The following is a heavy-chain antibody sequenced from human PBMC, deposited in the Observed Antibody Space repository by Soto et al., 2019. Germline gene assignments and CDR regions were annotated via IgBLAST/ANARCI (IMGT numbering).Heavy chain of an antibody. V-gene: IGHV4-59*08. J-gene: IGHJ4*02. CDR3: ARHGGQWLALDY. D-gene: IGHD6-19*01. CDR2: IYYSGST. Sequence: SETLSLTCTVSGGSISSYYWSWIRQPPGKGLEWIGYIYYSGSTNYNPSLKSRVTISVDTSKNQFSLKLSSVTAADTAVYYCARHGGQWLALDYWGQGTLVTVSS. CDR1: GGSISSYY.